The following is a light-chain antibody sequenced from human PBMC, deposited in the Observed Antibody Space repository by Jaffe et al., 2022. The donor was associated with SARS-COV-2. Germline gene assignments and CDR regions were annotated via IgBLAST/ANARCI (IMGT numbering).Light chain of an antibody. Sequence: QSALTQPASVSGSPGQSITISCTGTSSDVGGYNYVSWYQQHPGKAPKLMIYEVSNRPSGVPDRFSGSKSGNTASLTISGLQAEDEADYYCSSYTSSSLSGKVFGGGTKLTVL. CDR1: SSDVGGYNY. CDR3: SSYTSSSLSGKV. CDR2: EVS. J-gene: IGLJ2*01. V-gene: IGLV2-14*01.